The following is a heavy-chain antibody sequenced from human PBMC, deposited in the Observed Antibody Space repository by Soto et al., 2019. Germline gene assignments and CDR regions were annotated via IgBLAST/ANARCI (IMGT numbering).Heavy chain of an antibody. CDR3: ARCPTIESSNWPLRFDS. CDR2: IYSGGST. D-gene: IGHD4-4*01. CDR1: GFTVSSNY. J-gene: IGHJ4*02. Sequence: EVQLVESGGGLVQPGGSLRLSCAASGFTVSSNYMTWVRQAPGKGLEWVSVIYSGGSTYYADSVKGRFTISRDNSKNTLYLQMNSLRAEDTAVYYCARCPTIESSNWPLRFDSWGPGTLVTVAS. V-gene: IGHV3-66*01.